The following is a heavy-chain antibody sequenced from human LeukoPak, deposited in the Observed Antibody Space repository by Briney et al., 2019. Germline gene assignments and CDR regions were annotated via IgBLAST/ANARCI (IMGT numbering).Heavy chain of an antibody. V-gene: IGHV3-48*01. J-gene: IGHJ4*02. CDR3: ASNPPKAEAGFDY. CDR2: ISSSSSTI. Sequence: GGSLRLSCAASGFTFSSYSMSWVRQAPGKGLEWASHISSSSSTIYYADSVKGRFTISRDNAKNSLYLQMNSLRAEDTAVYYCASNPPKAEAGFDYWGQGTLVTVSS. CDR1: GFTFSSYS. D-gene: IGHD6-19*01.